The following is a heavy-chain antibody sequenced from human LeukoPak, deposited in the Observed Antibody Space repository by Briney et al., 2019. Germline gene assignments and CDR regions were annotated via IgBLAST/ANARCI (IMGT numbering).Heavy chain of an antibody. J-gene: IGHJ5*02. V-gene: IGHV3-7*01. CDR1: GFTFSSYW. D-gene: IGHD5-18*01. Sequence: GGSLRLSCAASGFTFSSYWMSWVRQAPGKGLEWVANIKQDGSDKYYVDSVKGRFIISRDNAKTSVYLQMNSLRVEDTAVYYCARVSVMVRSWWFDPWGQGTLVTVSS. CDR2: IKQDGSDK. CDR3: ARVSVMVRSWWFDP.